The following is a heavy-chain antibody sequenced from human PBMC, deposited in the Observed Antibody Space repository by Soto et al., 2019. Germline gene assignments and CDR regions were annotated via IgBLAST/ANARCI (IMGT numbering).Heavy chain of an antibody. CDR1: DFTFRNYW. V-gene: IGHV3-7*03. CDR2: IKPDGSAT. J-gene: IGHJ4*02. Sequence: GGSLRLSCATSDFTFRNYWMNWVRQAPGKGLEWVANIKPDGSATNYVDSVKGRFTISRDNVRNSVSLQMNSLRVEDTAVYFCFGGNGGPQWGQGTLVTVSS. CDR3: FGGNGGPQ. D-gene: IGHD3-16*01.